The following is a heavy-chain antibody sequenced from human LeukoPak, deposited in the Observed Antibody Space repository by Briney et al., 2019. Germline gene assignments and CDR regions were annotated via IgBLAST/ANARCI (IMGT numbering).Heavy chain of an antibody. CDR2: INQDGSQI. CDR3: ARIGYSSSSFDY. CDR1: GFIFNNYW. Sequence: PGGSLRLSCAASGFIFNNYWMSWVRQAPGKGLEWVANINQDGSQIYFVDSLRGRFTISRDNAKNSVHLQMDSLRAEDTAVYYCARIGYSSSSFDYWGQGTLVTVSS. D-gene: IGHD6-13*01. V-gene: IGHV3-7*01. J-gene: IGHJ4*02.